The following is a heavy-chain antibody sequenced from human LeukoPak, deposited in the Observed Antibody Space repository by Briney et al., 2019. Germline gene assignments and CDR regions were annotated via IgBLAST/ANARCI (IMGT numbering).Heavy chain of an antibody. CDR3: ARGGGLPVYYYYYYMDV. D-gene: IGHD4-23*01. J-gene: IGHJ6*03. CDR1: GYTFTSYD. CDR2: MNPNSGNT. V-gene: IGHV1-8*01. Sequence: ASVKVSCKASGYTFTSYDINWVRQATGQGLEWMGWMNPNSGNTGYAQKFQGRVTMTRNTSISTAYMELSSLRSEDTAVYYCARGGGLPVYYYYYYMDVCGKGTTVTISS.